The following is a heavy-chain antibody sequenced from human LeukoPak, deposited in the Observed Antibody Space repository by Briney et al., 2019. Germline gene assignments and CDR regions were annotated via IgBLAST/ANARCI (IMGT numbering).Heavy chain of an antibody. V-gene: IGHV3-7*01. Sequence: GGSLRLSCAASVFTFSSQWMSWVRQAPGKGLEWVANIKQDGSEKYYVDSVKGRFTISRDNAKNSLYLQMKSLRAEDTAVYYCARASQSMVRGVYFDYWGQGTLVTVSS. J-gene: IGHJ4*02. D-gene: IGHD3-10*01. CDR2: IKQDGSEK. CDR3: ARASQSMVRGVYFDY. CDR1: VFTFSSQW.